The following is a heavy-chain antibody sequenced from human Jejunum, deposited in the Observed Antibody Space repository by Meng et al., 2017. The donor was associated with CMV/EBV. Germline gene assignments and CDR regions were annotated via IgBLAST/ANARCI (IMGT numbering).Heavy chain of an antibody. Sequence: YTMHWVRQVPGKGLEWVSLIDYNEDGNTFCSDSVKGRFTISRDSRKNSLYLQMNSLRTEDSALYYCAKDVTHFDFWSGSVGMDVWGQGTTVTVSS. J-gene: IGHJ6*02. CDR3: AKDVTHFDFWSGSVGMDV. CDR1: YT. CDR2: IDYNEDGNT. V-gene: IGHV3-43*01. D-gene: IGHD3-3*01.